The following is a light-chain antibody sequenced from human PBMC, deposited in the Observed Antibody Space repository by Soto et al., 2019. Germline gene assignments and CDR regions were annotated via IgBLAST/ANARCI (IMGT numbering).Light chain of an antibody. CDR3: AEGDDGLSVFYV. Sequence: QSVLTQPPSASGTPGQRVTISCSGSSSNIGSNYVYWYQQLPGTAPKLLIYRNNQRPSGVPDRFSGSKSGTSASLAISGLRSEDGVDYSWAEGDDGLSVFYVWGTGTKDTFL. CDR2: RNN. V-gene: IGLV1-47*01. J-gene: IGLJ1*01. CDR1: SSNIGSNY.